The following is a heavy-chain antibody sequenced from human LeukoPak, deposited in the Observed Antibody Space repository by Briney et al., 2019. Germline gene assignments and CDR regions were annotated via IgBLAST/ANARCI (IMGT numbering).Heavy chain of an antibody. D-gene: IGHD3-22*01. CDR1: GFTLSSYA. CDR3: VRSSGYPYYFDY. CDR2: IYHSGST. Sequence: LRLSCAASGFTLSSYAMSWVRQAPGKGLEWIGYIYHSGSTYYNPSLKSRVTISVDRSKNQFSLKLSSVTAADTAVYYCVRSSGYPYYFDYWGQGTLATVSS. V-gene: IGHV4-30-2*01. J-gene: IGHJ4*02.